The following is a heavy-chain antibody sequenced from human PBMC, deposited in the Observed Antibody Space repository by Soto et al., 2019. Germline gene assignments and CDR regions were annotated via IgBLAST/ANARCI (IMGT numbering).Heavy chain of an antibody. D-gene: IGHD3-3*01. V-gene: IGHV3-11*06. J-gene: IGHJ4*02. Sequence: QVQLVESGGGLVKPGGSLRLSCAASGFTFSDYYMSWIRQAPGKGLEWVSYISSSSSYTNYADSVKGRFTISRDNAKNSLYLQMNSLRAEDTAVYYCAGYRTWSGYSFDYWGQGTLVTVSS. CDR1: GFTFSDYY. CDR2: ISSSSSYT. CDR3: AGYRTWSGYSFDY.